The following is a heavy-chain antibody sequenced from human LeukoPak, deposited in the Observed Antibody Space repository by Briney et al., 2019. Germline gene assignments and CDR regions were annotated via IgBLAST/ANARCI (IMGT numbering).Heavy chain of an antibody. CDR1: GGSISGYF. CDR2: IHTIEI. Sequence: SETLSLTCTISGGSISGYFGTWIRQASGKGLEWIGYIHTIEIKYNPSLQSRVSMSIDTSKNQFSLNLRSVTAADTAVYYCARGLRDEERYYKYYYMDVWGKGTTVTVSS. V-gene: IGHV4-4*09. J-gene: IGHJ6*03. CDR3: ARGLRDEERYYKYYYMDV. D-gene: IGHD3-22*01.